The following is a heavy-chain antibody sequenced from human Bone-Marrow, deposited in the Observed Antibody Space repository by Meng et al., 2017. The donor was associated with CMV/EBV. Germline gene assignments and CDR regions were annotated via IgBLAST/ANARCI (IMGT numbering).Heavy chain of an antibody. CDR3: ATSAVVVAAAVYYNGMDV. Sequence: SVKVSCKASGYTFTSYDINWVRQATGQGLEWMGGITPIFGTPNYAQKFQGRVTITTDESTSTAYLELSSLRSEDTAVYYCATSAVVVAAAVYYNGMDVWGQGTTVTVSS. V-gene: IGHV1-69*05. J-gene: IGHJ6*02. CDR1: GYTFTSYD. D-gene: IGHD2-2*01. CDR2: ITPIFGTP.